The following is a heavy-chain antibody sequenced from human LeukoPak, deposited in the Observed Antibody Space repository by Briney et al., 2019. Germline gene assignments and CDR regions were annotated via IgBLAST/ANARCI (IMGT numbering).Heavy chain of an antibody. V-gene: IGHV4-59*01. J-gene: IGHJ3*01. Sequence: SETLSLTCTVSGGSISSYYWSWIRQPPGKGLEWIGYIYYSGSTNYNPSLKSRVTISVDTSKNQFSLKLSSVTAADTAVYYCATVVGAFDVWGQGTMVTVSS. CDR3: ATVVGAFDV. CDR1: GGSISSYY. CDR2: IYYSGST.